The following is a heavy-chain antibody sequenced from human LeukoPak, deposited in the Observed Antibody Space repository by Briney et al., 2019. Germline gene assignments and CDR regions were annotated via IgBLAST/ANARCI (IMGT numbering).Heavy chain of an antibody. CDR1: SGTFISYS. V-gene: IGHV1-69*05. CDR3: ARDNYAGANWFDP. D-gene: IGHD1-7*01. CDR2: IIPIFGTA. J-gene: IGHJ5*02. Sequence: GSSVKVFCRASSGTFISYSFRWVRQAPGQGLAWMGGIIPIFGTANYAQKFQGRVKITTDESTSTAYMELSSLRSEDTAVYYCARDNYAGANWFDPWGQGTLVTVSS.